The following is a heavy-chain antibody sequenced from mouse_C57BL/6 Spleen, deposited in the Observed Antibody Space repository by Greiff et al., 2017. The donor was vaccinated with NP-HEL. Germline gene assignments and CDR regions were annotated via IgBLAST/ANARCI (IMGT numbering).Heavy chain of an antibody. V-gene: IGHV3-6*01. Sequence: ESGPGLVKPSQSLSLTCSVTGYSITSGYYWNWIRQFPGNKLEWMGYISYDGSNNYNPSLKNRISITRDTSKNQFFLKLNSVTTEDTATYYCARKTGTYFDVWGTGTTVTVSS. CDR3: ARKTGTYFDV. CDR2: ISYDGSN. D-gene: IGHD4-1*01. CDR1: GYSITSGYY. J-gene: IGHJ1*03.